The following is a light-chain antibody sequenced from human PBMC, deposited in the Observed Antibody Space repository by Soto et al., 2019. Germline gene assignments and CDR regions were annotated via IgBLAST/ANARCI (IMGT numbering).Light chain of an antibody. CDR2: WAS. CDR3: QQYYSTPPT. J-gene: IGKJ4*01. CDR1: QSGLYSSTNNNY. Sequence: DIVMTQSPDSLAVSLGERATINCKSTQSGLYSSTNNNYLAWYQQKPGHPPRLLIYWASTRESGVPDRFSGSGSGTDFTLTISSLQAEDVAVYYCQQYYSTPPTFGGGTKVEIK. V-gene: IGKV4-1*01.